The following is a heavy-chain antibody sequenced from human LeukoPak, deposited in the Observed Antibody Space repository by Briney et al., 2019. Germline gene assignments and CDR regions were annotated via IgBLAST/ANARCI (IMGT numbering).Heavy chain of an antibody. Sequence: GGSLRLSCAASGFTFSNYWMTWVRQAPGKGLEWVAVISYDGSNKYYADSVKGRFTISRDNSKNTLYLQMNSLRAEDTAVYYCARDRIRGVPFDYWGQGTLVTVSS. J-gene: IGHJ4*02. CDR3: ARDRIRGVPFDY. CDR1: GFTFSNYW. D-gene: IGHD3-10*01. V-gene: IGHV3-30*03. CDR2: ISYDGSNK.